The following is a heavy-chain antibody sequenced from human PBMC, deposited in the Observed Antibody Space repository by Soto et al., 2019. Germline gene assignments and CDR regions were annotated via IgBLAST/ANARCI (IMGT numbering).Heavy chain of an antibody. CDR2: INAGNGNT. V-gene: IGHV1-3*01. D-gene: IGHD3-22*01. CDR3: ARDPNDSSAYYHHYYYGMDV. J-gene: IGHJ6*02. Sequence: QIPLMQSGAEVKKPGASVKVSCKASGYTFTSYGIHWVRQAPGQRLEWTGWINAGNGNTKYSEKFQGRVTITRDTSASTAYVELSSLRAEDTAVYYCARDPNDSSAYYHHYYYGMDVWGQGTTVTVSS. CDR1: GYTFTSYG.